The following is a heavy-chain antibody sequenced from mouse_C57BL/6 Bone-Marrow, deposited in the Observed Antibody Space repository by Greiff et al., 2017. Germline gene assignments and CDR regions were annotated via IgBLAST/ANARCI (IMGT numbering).Heavy chain of an antibody. J-gene: IGHJ2*01. CDR3: ARGVSDY. V-gene: IGHV1-55*01. CDR1: GYTFTSYW. Sequence: QVHVKQPGAELVKPGASVKMSCKASGYTFTSYWITWVKQRPGQGLEWIGDIYPGSGSTNYNEKFKSKATLTVDTSSSTAYMQLSSLTSEDSAVYYCARGVSDYWGQGTTLTVSS. CDR2: IYPGSGST.